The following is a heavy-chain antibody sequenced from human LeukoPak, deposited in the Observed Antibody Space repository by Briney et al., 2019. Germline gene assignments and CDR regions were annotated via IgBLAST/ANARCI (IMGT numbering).Heavy chain of an antibody. CDR2: ISSNGGST. Sequence: PGGSLRLSCAASGFTFSSYAMHWVRQAPGKGLEYVSAISSNGGSTYYANSVKGRFTISRDNSKNTLYLQMGSLRAEDMAVYYCARERYCSGGSCYEVDAFDIWGQGTMVTVSS. CDR1: GFTFSSYA. CDR3: ARERYCSGGSCYEVDAFDI. J-gene: IGHJ3*02. D-gene: IGHD2-15*01. V-gene: IGHV3-64*01.